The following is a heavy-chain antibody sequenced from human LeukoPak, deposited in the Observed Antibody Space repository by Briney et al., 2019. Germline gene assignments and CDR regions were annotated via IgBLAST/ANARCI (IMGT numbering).Heavy chain of an antibody. V-gene: IGHV3-30-3*01. D-gene: IGHD4-11*01. Sequence: GSLRLSCAASGFTFSSYAMHWVRQAPGKGLEWVAVISYDGSNKYYADSVKGRFTISRDNSKNTLYLQMNSLRAEDTAVYYCARATTVRTPPYYFDYWGQGTLVTVSS. CDR1: GFTFSSYA. J-gene: IGHJ4*02. CDR2: ISYDGSNK. CDR3: ARATTVRTPPYYFDY.